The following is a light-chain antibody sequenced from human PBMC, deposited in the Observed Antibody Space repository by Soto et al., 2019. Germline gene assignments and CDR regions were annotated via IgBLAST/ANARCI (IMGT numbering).Light chain of an antibody. CDR3: QQATSFPNT. Sequence: IPMTQSPASVSATVGDRVTISCGSSQSISSYLNWYQQKPAKAPTLLIYAASSLQSGVPSRFSGSGPRTDFTLTISSLQPEDFTTYYSQQATSFPNTSGQRTRQEI. V-gene: IGKV1-39*01. J-gene: IGKJ5*01. CDR2: AAS. CDR1: QSISSY.